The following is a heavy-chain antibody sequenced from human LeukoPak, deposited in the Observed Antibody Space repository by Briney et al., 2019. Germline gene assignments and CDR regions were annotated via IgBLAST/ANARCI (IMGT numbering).Heavy chain of an antibody. Sequence: SETLSLTCTVSGGSISSYYWSWIRQPPGKELEWIGYIYTSGSTNYNPSLKSRVTISVDTSKNQFSLKLSSVTAADTAVYYCARLTPNYYDSSGYYRGWFDPWGQGTLVTVSS. CDR1: GGSISSYY. CDR2: IYTSGST. D-gene: IGHD3-22*01. V-gene: IGHV4-4*09. CDR3: ARLTPNYYDSSGYYRGWFDP. J-gene: IGHJ5*02.